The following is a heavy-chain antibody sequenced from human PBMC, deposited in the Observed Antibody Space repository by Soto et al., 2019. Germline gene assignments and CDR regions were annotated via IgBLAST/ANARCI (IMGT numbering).Heavy chain of an antibody. J-gene: IGHJ5*02. V-gene: IGHV3-74*01. CDR2: INGDGSAT. Sequence: EVQLVESGGGLVQPGGSLRLSCTASGFAFSHYWRHWVRQAPGKGLMWVSRINGDGSATTYADSVKGRFTISRDNAKNTPYLQMNSLRAEDTAVYYCVRSDGFDPWGQGTLVTVSS. CDR3: VRSDGFDP. CDR1: GFAFSHYW.